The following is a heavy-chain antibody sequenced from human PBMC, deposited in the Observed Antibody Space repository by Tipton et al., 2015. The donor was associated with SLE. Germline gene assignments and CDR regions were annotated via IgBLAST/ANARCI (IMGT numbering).Heavy chain of an antibody. D-gene: IGHD4-17*01. J-gene: IGHJ2*01. V-gene: IGHV4-59*11. Sequence: TLSLTCTVSGGSISSHYWRWIRQPPGKGLEWIGYIYYSGSTNYNPSLKSRVTISVDTSKNQFSLKLSSVTAADTAVYYCARDLRSMTTVTRGFDLWGRGTLVTVSS. CDR3: ARDLRSMTTVTRGFDL. CDR1: GGSISSHY. CDR2: IYYSGST.